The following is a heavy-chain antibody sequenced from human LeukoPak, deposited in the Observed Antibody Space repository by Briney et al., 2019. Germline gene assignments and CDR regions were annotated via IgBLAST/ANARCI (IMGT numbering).Heavy chain of an antibody. Sequence: PSETLSLTCTGSGGSISSYYWSWIRQPAGKGLEWIGRIYTSGSTNYNPSLKSRVTMSVDTSKNQFSLKLSSVTAADTAVYYCASGGYSYGYDEFDYWGQGTLVTVSS. CDR1: GGSISSYY. CDR3: ASGGYSYGYDEFDY. J-gene: IGHJ4*02. V-gene: IGHV4-4*07. CDR2: IYTSGST. D-gene: IGHD5-18*01.